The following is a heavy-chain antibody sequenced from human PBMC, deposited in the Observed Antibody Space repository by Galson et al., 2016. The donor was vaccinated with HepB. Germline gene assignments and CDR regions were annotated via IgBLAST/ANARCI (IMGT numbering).Heavy chain of an antibody. V-gene: IGHV1-18*04. D-gene: IGHD5-18*01. CDR2: ISAYNGHT. Sequence: VKVSCKASGYTFKDYGVSWVRQAPGQGLEWLGWISAYNGHTNYAQRLQNRVTMTTDTSTSTAYLELRSLRSDDTAVYYCARTKGIQLWFTDYWGQGTLVTVSS. CDR3: ARTKGIQLWFTDY. J-gene: IGHJ4*02. CDR1: GYTFKDYG.